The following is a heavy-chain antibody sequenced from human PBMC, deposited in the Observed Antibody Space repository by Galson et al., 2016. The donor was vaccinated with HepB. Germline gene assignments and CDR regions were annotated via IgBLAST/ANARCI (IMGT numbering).Heavy chain of an antibody. CDR3: ARGNTVPDS. V-gene: IGHV3-23*01. J-gene: IGHJ4*02. D-gene: IGHD4-11*01. CDR2: TSGSGFHS. Sequence: LRLSCAPSGFSFSSYGMTWVRQAPGKGLEWVATTSGSGFHSFHADSVKGRFTISRDNSKDTLYLQMNNLRAEDTAIYYCARGNTVPDSWGQGTLVTVSS. CDR1: GFSFSSYG.